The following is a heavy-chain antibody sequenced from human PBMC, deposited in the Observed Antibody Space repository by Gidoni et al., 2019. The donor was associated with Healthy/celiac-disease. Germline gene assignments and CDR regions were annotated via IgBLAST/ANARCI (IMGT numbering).Heavy chain of an antibody. CDR3: ARGWEYNWNDASFDY. V-gene: IGHV1-69*01. Sequence: QVQLVQSGAEVKKPGSSVKVSCQASGGPFSSYAISWVRQAPGQGLEWMGGIIPIVGTANYAQKFQGRVTITADESTSTAYMELSSLRSEDTAVYYCARGWEYNWNDASFDYWGQGTLVTVSS. D-gene: IGHD1-20*01. CDR1: GGPFSSYA. J-gene: IGHJ4*02. CDR2: IIPIVGTA.